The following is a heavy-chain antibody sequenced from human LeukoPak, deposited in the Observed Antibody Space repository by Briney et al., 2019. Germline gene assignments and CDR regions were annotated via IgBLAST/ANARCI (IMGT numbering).Heavy chain of an antibody. CDR3: THAWSN. V-gene: IGHV3-74*01. Sequence: GGSLRLSCAGSGSIFSNYWMHWVRQVPGKGPVWVSSITNDGSRTFYADSVKGRLTISRDNAKNMLYLQMNSLRAEDTAIYYCTHAWSNWGQGTLITVSS. CDR1: GSIFSNYW. J-gene: IGHJ4*02. D-gene: IGHD2-8*01. CDR2: ITNDGSRT.